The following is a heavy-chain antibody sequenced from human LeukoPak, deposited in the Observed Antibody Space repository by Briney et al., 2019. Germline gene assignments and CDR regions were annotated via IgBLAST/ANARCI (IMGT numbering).Heavy chain of an antibody. CDR1: GFTFSSYW. CDR3: TKDGHSCHFDY. J-gene: IGHJ4*02. V-gene: IGHV3-74*01. D-gene: IGHD3/OR15-3a*01. Sequence: GGSLRLSCAASGFTFSSYWMHWVRQAPGKGLVWVSRINNDGSSTSYADSVKGRFTISRDNSKNSLYLQMSSLRTEDTALYYCTKDGHSCHFDYWGQGTLVTVSS. CDR2: INNDGSST.